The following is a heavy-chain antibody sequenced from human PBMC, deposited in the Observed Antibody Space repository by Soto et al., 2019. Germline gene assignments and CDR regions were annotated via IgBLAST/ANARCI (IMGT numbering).Heavy chain of an antibody. CDR1: GYTFTSYG. V-gene: IGHV1-18*01. CDR2: ISAYNGNT. CDR3: GGGTSDFWSDPFEC. J-gene: IGHJ4*02. D-gene: IGHD3-3*01. Sequence: ASVKVSCKASGYTFTSYGISWVRQAPGQGLEWMGWISAYNGNTNYAQKLQGRVTMTTDTSTSTAHMELRSLSSDDTAVYWCGGGTSDFWSDPFECWGTGTL.